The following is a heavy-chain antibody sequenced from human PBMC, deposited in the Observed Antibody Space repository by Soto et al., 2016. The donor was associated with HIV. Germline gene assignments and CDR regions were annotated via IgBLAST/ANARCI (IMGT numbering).Heavy chain of an antibody. Sequence: EVQLVEAGGGLVQPGRSLRLSCTSSGFSFDEYAMHWVRQVPGKGLEWVSGISWNSGNIGYADSVKGRFTISRDNIKNSLYLQMDSLRAEDTAWYFCVKDSSGWYYFDNWGQGTRGHRLL. CDR2: ISWNSGNI. CDR1: GFSFDEYA. J-gene: IGHJ4*02. CDR3: VKDSSGWYYFDN. D-gene: IGHD6-19*01. V-gene: IGHV3-9*01.